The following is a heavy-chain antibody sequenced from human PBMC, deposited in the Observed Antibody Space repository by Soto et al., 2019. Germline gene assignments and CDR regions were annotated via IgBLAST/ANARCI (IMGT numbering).Heavy chain of an antibody. CDR2: IIPIFGTA. Sequence: SVKVSCKASGGTFSSYAISWVRQAPGQGLEWMGGIIPIFGTANYARKFQGRVTITADESTSTAYMELSSLRSEDTAVYYCARDSPYCGGDCYHYGMDVWGQGTTVTVSS. D-gene: IGHD2-21*02. CDR3: ARDSPYCGGDCYHYGMDV. J-gene: IGHJ6*02. V-gene: IGHV1-69*13. CDR1: GGTFSSYA.